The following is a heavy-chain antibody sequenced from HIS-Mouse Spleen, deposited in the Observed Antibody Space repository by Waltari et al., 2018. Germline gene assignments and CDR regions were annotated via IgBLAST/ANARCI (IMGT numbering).Heavy chain of an antibody. D-gene: IGHD6-13*01. CDR3: AREIPYSSSWYDWYFDL. V-gene: IGHV4-39*07. CDR2: IYYSGST. J-gene: IGHJ2*01. Sequence: QLQLQESGPGLVKPSEILSLTCTVSGGSISSSSYYWGWIRQPPGKGLGWIGSIYYSGSTYYNPSLKSRVTISVDTSKNQFSLKLSSVTAADTAVYYCAREIPYSSSWYDWYFDLWGRGTLVTVSS. CDR1: GGSISSSSYY.